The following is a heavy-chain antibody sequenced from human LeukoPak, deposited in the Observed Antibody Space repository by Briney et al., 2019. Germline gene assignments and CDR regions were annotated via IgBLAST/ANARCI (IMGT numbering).Heavy chain of an antibody. CDR1: GFSFGAYY. J-gene: IGHJ5*02. CDR3: AGGYGSGSYSA. Sequence: PGGSLRLSCAASGFSFGAYYMSWIRQAQGKGLEWISYISTSDDTISYADSVKGRFTISRDNAENSLYLQMNSLRAEDTAVYYCAGGYGSGSYSAWGQGTLVTVSS. CDR2: ISTSDDTI. D-gene: IGHD3-10*01. V-gene: IGHV3-11*01.